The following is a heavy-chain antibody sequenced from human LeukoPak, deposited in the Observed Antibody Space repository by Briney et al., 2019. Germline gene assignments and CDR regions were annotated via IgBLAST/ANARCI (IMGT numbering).Heavy chain of an antibody. J-gene: IGHJ6*02. CDR1: GFTFSSYS. CDR2: ISSSSSYI. V-gene: IGHV3-21*01. CDR3: ARDLNGDYEGYYYYYGMDV. Sequence: GGSLRLSCAASGFTFSSYSMNWVRQAPGKGLEWVSSISSSSSYIYYADSVKGRFTTSRDNAKNSLYLQMNSLRAEDTAVYYCARDLNGDYEGYYYYYGMDVWGQGTTVTVSS. D-gene: IGHD4-17*01.